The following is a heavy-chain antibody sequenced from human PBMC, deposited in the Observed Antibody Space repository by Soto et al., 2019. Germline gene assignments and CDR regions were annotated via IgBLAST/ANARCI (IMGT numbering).Heavy chain of an antibody. CDR1: GYTLTELS. V-gene: IGHV1-24*01. CDR2: FDPEDGET. Sequence: ASVKVSCKVSGYTLTELSMHWVRQAPGKGLEWMGGFDPEDGETIYAQKFQGRVTMTEDTSTDTAYMELSSLRSEDTAVYYCATGGGLMVRGVMFYWGQGTLVTVSS. J-gene: IGHJ4*02. CDR3: ATGGGLMVRGVMFY. D-gene: IGHD3-10*01.